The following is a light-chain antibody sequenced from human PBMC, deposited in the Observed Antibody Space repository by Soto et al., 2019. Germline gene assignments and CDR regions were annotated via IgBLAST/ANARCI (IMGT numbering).Light chain of an antibody. CDR3: QSYENSRLGFYV. J-gene: IGLJ1*01. CDR1: SSDIGAGFD. V-gene: IGLV1-40*01. CDR2: GNT. Sequence: QSVLTQPPSVSGAPGQRVTISCTGSSSDIGAGFDVHWYQHLPGTAPKLLIYGNTNRPSGVPGRFSGSKSGTSASLVITGLQAEDEADYYCQSYENSRLGFYVFGTGTKLTVL.